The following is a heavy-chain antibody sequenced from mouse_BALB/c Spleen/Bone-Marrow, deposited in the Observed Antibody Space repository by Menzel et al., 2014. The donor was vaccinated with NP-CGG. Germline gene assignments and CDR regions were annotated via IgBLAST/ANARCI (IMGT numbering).Heavy chain of an antibody. Sequence: VQLKQSGGGLVQPGGSLKLSCAASGFTFSSYTMSWVRQTPEKRLEWVAYISNGGGSTYYPDTVKGRFTISRDNAKNTLYLQMSSLKSEDTAMYYCARRVWSRGGGHWGQGTSVTVSS. V-gene: IGHV5-12-2*01. J-gene: IGHJ4*01. CDR3: ARRVWSRGGGH. CDR1: GFTFSSYT. CDR2: ISNGGGST. D-gene: IGHD2-10*02.